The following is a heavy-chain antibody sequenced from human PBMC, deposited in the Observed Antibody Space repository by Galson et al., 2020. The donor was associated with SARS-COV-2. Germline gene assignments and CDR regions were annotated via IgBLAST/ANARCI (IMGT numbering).Heavy chain of an antibody. D-gene: IGHD3-10*01. CDR1: GGSFSGYY. Sequence: SETLSLTCAVYGGSFSGYYWSWIRQPPGKGLEWIGEINHSGSTNYNPSLKSRVTISVDTSKNQFSLKLSSVTAADTAVYYCARGPMVRGVISSRARGWFDPWGQGTLVTVSS. J-gene: IGHJ5*02. CDR3: ARGPMVRGVISSRARGWFDP. V-gene: IGHV4-34*01. CDR2: INHSGST.